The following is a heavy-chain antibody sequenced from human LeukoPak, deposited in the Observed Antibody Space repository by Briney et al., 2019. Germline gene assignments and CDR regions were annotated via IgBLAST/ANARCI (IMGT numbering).Heavy chain of an antibody. D-gene: IGHD4-23*01. CDR2: IKQGGSEN. CDR1: GFIFSSYW. CDR3: ARARNGGPDY. V-gene: IGHV3-7*01. Sequence: GGSLRLSCAASGFIFSSYWMSWVRQAPGKGLEWVANIKQGGSENSYVDSVKGRFTISRDNAKNSLYLQINSLRAEDTAVYYCARARNGGPDYWGQGTLVTVSS. J-gene: IGHJ4*02.